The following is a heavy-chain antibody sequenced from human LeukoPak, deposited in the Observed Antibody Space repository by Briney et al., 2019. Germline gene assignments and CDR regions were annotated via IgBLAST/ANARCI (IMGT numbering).Heavy chain of an antibody. Sequence: GGSLRLSCAASGFTFSSYGMHWVRQAPGKGLEWVSAISGSGGSTYYADSVKGRFTISRDNSKNTLYLQMNSLRAEDTAVYYCAGYSSGWTSEYFQHWGQGTLVTVSS. CDR2: ISGSGGST. D-gene: IGHD6-19*01. V-gene: IGHV3-23*01. J-gene: IGHJ1*01. CDR3: AGYSSGWTSEYFQH. CDR1: GFTFSSYG.